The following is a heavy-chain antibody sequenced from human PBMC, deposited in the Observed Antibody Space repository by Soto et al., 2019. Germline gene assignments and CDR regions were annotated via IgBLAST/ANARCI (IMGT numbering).Heavy chain of an antibody. V-gene: IGHV4-59*08. CDR2: ISYSGST. CDR3: ARHLLLYYYDSSGYYLRDAFDI. D-gene: IGHD3-22*01. Sequence: SETLSLTCTVSGDSISSYYWSWIRQPPGKGLEWIGYISYSGSTNYNPSLKSRVTISVDTSKNQFSLKLSSVTAADTAVYYCARHLLLYYYDSSGYYLRDAFDIWGQGTMVT. J-gene: IGHJ3*02. CDR1: GDSISSYY.